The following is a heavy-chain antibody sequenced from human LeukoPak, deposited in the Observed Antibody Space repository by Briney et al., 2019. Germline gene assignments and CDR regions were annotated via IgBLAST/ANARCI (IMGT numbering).Heavy chain of an antibody. V-gene: IGHV3-30*04. CDR2: ISYDGSNK. CDR3: ARDRDYDILTGYPYLIDY. Sequence: PGGSLRLSCAASGFTFSSYAMHWARQAPGKGLEWVAVISYDGSNKYYADSVKGRFTIPRDNSKNTLYLQMNSLRAEDTAVYYCARDRDYDILTGYPYLIDYWGQGTLVTVSS. CDR1: GFTFSSYA. J-gene: IGHJ4*02. D-gene: IGHD3-9*01.